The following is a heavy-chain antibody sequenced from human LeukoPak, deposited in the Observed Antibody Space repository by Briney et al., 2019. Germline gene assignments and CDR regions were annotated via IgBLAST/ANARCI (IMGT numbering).Heavy chain of an antibody. D-gene: IGHD4-17*01. CDR1: GFTFSSYG. J-gene: IGHJ4*02. V-gene: IGHV3-30*02. CDR3: ARDRTVTTSPYDY. Sequence: GGSLRLSCAASGFTFSSYGMHWVRQAPGKGLEWVAFIRYDGSNKYYADSVKGRFTISRDNAKNSLYLQMNSLRAEDTAVYYCARDRTVTTSPYDYWGQGTLVTVSS. CDR2: IRYDGSNK.